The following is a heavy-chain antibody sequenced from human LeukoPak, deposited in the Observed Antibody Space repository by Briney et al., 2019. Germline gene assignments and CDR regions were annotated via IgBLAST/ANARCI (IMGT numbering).Heavy chain of an antibody. V-gene: IGHV3-23*01. CDR1: GFTFSSYA. CDR2: ISGSGGST. J-gene: IGHJ5*02. CDR3: AKDSSGWYFRDNWFDP. Sequence: GGSLRLSCAASGFTFSSYAMSWVRQAPGKGLEWVSAISGSGGSTYYADSVKGRFTISGDNSKNTLYLQMNSLRAEDTAVYYCAKDSSGWYFRDNWFDPWGQGTLVTVSS. D-gene: IGHD6-19*01.